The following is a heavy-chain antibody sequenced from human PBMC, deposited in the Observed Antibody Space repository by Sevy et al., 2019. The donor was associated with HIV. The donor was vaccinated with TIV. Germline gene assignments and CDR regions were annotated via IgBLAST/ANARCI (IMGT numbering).Heavy chain of an antibody. CDR1: GFTFISYA. V-gene: IGHV3-23*01. CDR2: FYGSSGAT. D-gene: IGHD3-22*01. J-gene: IGHJ3*02. Sequence: GGSLRLSCKPSGFTFISYAMNWVRQAPGKGLEWVSTFYGSSGATYYGDSVKGRFTFSRDNSKNTLYLQMNSVRTEDTAVYYCAGGRYVSSGSFDAFDIWGQGTMATVSS. CDR3: AGGRYVSSGSFDAFDI.